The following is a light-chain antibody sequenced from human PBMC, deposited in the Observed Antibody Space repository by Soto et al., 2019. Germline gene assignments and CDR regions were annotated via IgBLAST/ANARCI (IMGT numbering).Light chain of an antibody. Sequence: QSALTQPASVSGSPGQSITVSCTGTNTDVGGYHYVSWYQHRPGKAPRLMIYEVRNRLSGVSNRFSGSKSGNTASLTISGLQSEDEAAYYCTSYTPTGALVFGSGTKLTVL. CDR2: EVR. J-gene: IGLJ3*02. CDR1: NTDVGGYHY. CDR3: TSYTPTGALV. V-gene: IGLV2-14*01.